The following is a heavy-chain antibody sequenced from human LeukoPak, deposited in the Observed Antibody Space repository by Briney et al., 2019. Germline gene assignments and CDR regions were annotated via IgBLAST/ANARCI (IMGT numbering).Heavy chain of an antibody. D-gene: IGHD2-21*02. Sequence: PSETLSLTCAVYGGSFSGYYWSWIRQPPGKGLEWIGEINHSGSTNYNPSLKSRVTISVDTSKNQFSLKLSSVTAADTAVYYCARQRTIVVVTARGGYNPWGQGTLVTVSS. V-gene: IGHV4-34*01. J-gene: IGHJ5*02. CDR3: ARQRTIVVVTARGGYNP. CDR1: GGSFSGYY. CDR2: INHSGST.